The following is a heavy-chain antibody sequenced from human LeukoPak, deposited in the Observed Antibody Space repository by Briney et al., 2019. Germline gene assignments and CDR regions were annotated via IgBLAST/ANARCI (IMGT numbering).Heavy chain of an antibody. CDR3: ARDREGYGSDYYGMDV. CDR1: GFTFSSYA. CDR2: IWYDGSNK. D-gene: IGHD3-10*01. Sequence: PGGSLRLSCAASGFTFSSYAMHWVRQAPGKGLEWVAVIWYDGSNKYYADSVKGRFTISRDNSKNTLYLQMNSLRAEDTAVYYCARDREGYGSDYYGMDVWGQGTTVTVSS. J-gene: IGHJ6*02. V-gene: IGHV3-33*08.